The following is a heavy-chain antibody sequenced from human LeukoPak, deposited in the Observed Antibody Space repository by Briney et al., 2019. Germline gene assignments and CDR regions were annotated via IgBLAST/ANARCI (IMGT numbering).Heavy chain of an antibody. CDR2: IYYSGST. J-gene: IGHJ5*02. D-gene: IGHD2-15*01. CDR3: ARLHCSGGSCYSPLDNWFDP. V-gene: IGHV4-39*07. Sequence: SETLSLTCTVSGGSISSSSYYWGWIRQPPGKGLEWIGSIYYSGSTYYKPSLRSRVTMSVDTSKNQFSLKLNSVTAADTAVYYCARLHCSGGSCYSPLDNWFDPWGQGTLVTVSS. CDR1: GGSISSSSYY.